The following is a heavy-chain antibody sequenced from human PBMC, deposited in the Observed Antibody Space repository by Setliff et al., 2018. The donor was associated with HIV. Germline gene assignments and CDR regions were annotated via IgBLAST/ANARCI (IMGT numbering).Heavy chain of an antibody. CDR3: ARSSYSSGSQYNYFDP. D-gene: IGHD3-10*01. J-gene: IGHJ5*02. CDR1: GFTFNNYW. CDR2: IKPDGREK. Sequence: GGSLRLSWTASGFTFNNYWMSRVRQAPGEGLEWVANIKPDGREKYYVDSVKGRFTISRDNAKNSLYLQMNSLRVDDTAVYHCARSSYSSGSQYNYFDPWGQGTLVTVSS. V-gene: IGHV3-7*03.